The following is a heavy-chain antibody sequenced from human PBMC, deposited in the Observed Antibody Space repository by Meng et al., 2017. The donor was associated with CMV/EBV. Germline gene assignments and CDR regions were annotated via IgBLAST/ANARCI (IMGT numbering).Heavy chain of an antibody. Sequence: SVKVSCKASGGTFSSYAISWVRQAPGQGLEWMGGIIPIFGTANYAQKFQGRVTITTDESTSTAYMEPSSLRSEDTAVYYCARGYDFWSGPTRTYYYYGMDVWGQGTTVTVSS. CDR3: ARGYDFWSGPTRTYYYYGMDV. CDR1: GGTFSSYA. J-gene: IGHJ6*02. D-gene: IGHD3-3*01. CDR2: IIPIFGTA. V-gene: IGHV1-69*05.